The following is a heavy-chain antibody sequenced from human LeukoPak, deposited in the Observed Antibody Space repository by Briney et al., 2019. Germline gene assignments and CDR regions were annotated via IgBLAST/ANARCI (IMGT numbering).Heavy chain of an antibody. CDR3: ARDPTSDIAVAGNFDY. V-gene: IGHV1-46*01. CDR1: GYTFTSYY. CDR2: INPSGGST. D-gene: IGHD6-19*01. Sequence: ASVKVSCKASGYTFTSYYMHWVRQAPGQGLEWMGIINPSGGSTSYAQKFQGRVTMTRDTSISTAYMELSRLRSDDTAVYYCARDPTSDIAVAGNFDYWGQGTLVTVSS. J-gene: IGHJ4*02.